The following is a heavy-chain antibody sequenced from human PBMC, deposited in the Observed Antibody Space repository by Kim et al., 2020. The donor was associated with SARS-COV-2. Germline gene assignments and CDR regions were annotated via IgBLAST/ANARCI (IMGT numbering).Heavy chain of an antibody. D-gene: IGHD6-13*01. Sequence: ASVKVSCTASGYSFSHYGMHWVRQAPGQGLDWLSWICAYNCHTNNAQKFHGRLTMTTDTSTNTAYMELTSLTSDDTAVYYCARGSGTLEKRDWFDPWGQGTLVAVSS. V-gene: IGHV1-18*01. CDR3: ARGSGTLEKRDWFDP. J-gene: IGHJ5*02. CDR1: GYSFSHYG. CDR2: ICAYNCHT.